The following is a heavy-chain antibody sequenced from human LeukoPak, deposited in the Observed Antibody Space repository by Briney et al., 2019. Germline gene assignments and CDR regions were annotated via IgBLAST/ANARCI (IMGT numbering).Heavy chain of an antibody. CDR3: AIHMVRGVIGY. V-gene: IGHV4-34*01. CDR1: GVSFSGYY. Sequence: KSSETLSLTCAVYGVSFSGYYWSWIRQPPGKGLEWIGEINHSGSTNYNPSLKSRVTISVDTSKNQFSLKLSSVTAADTAVYCCAIHMVRGVIGYWGQGTLVTVSS. CDR2: INHSGST. J-gene: IGHJ4*02. D-gene: IGHD3-10*01.